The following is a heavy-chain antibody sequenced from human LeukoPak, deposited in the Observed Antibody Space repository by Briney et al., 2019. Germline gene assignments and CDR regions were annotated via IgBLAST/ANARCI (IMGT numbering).Heavy chain of an antibody. CDR1: GGSISSYY. CDR2: IYYSGST. V-gene: IGHV4-59*08. J-gene: IGHJ4*02. CDR3: ARLVWFGELYYFDY. D-gene: IGHD3-10*01. Sequence: SETLALTCTVSGGSISSYYWSWIRQPPGEGLEWIGYIYYSGSTNYNPSLKSRVTISVDTSKNQFSLKLSSVTAADRAVYYCARLVWFGELYYFDYWGQGTPVTVSS.